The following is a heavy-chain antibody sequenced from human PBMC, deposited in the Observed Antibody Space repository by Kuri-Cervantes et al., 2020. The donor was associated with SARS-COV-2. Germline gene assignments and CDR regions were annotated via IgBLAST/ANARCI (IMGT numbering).Heavy chain of an antibody. CDR1: GGSVSSGSYY. CDR2: IYYSGST. J-gene: IGHJ2*01. D-gene: IGHD1-14*01. Sequence: GSLRLSCTVSGGSVSSGSYYWGWIRQPPGKGLEWIGYIYYSGSTNYNPSLKSRVTISVDTSKNQFSLKLSSVTAADTAVYYCARDHRGKNWNHRTFWYFDLWGRGTLVTVSS. V-gene: IGHV4-61*01. CDR3: ARDHRGKNWNHRTFWYFDL.